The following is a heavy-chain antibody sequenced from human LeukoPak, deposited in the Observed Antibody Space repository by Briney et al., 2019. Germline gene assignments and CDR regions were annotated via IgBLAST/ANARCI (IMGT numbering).Heavy chain of an antibody. J-gene: IGHJ4*02. CDR3: ARVLRSSLFDY. V-gene: IGHV3-11*01. Sequence: GGSLRLSCAASGFTFSDYYMSWIRQAPGKGLEWVSYISSSGSAIYYADSVKGRFTISRDNAKNSLYLQMNSLRAEDTAVYYCARVLRSSLFDYWGQGTLVTVSS. CDR2: ISSSGSAI. CDR1: GFTFSDYY. D-gene: IGHD6-13*01.